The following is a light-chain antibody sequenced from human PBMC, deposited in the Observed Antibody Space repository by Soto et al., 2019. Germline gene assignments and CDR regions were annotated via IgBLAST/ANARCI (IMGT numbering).Light chain of an antibody. CDR2: DVS. Sequence: EFVLAQSPASMSLSPGERATLSCRASQSVSGYLAWYQQKPGQAPRLLIYDVSYRATGIPARFSGSGSGTDFTLTISSLEPEDFAVYYCQQRYNWPPLTFGGGTKVDIK. CDR3: QQRYNWPPLT. J-gene: IGKJ4*01. CDR1: QSVSGY. V-gene: IGKV3-11*01.